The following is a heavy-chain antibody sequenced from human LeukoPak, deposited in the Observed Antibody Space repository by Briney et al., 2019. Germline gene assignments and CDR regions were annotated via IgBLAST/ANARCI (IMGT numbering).Heavy chain of an antibody. CDR2: ITSDGSST. CDR1: GFTFSSYW. J-gene: IGHJ4*02. V-gene: IGHV3-74*01. CDR3: ARDLGTTNYYFDY. Sequence: GGSLRLSCAASGFTFSSYWMHWVRQAPGKGLVWVSRITSDGSSTSYADSVKGRFTISRDNAKNTLYLQMNSLRGEDTAVYYCARDLGTTNYYFDYWGQGTPVTVSS. D-gene: IGHD1-26*01.